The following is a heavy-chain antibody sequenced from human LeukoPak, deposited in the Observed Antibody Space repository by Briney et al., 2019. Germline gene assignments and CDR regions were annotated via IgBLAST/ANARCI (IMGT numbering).Heavy chain of an antibody. CDR1: GFTFSSYG. CDR3: AKRGLVTMVRGGNYFDY. D-gene: IGHD3-10*01. CDR2: ISGSGGST. V-gene: IGHV3-23*01. Sequence: GGSLRLSCAASGFTFSSYGMSWVRQAPGKGLEWVSAISGSGGSTYYADSVKGRFTISRDNSKNTLYLQMNSLRAEDTAVYYCAKRGLVTMVRGGNYFDYWGQGTLVTVSS. J-gene: IGHJ4*02.